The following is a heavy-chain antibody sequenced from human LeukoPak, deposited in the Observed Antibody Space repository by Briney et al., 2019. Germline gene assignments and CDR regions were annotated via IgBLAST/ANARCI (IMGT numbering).Heavy chain of an antibody. J-gene: IGHJ4*02. D-gene: IGHD6-13*01. CDR2: IYYSGST. V-gene: IGHV4-39*01. Sequence: SETLSLTCTVSGGSISSSTYYWGWIRQPPGKGLEWIGSIYYSGSTYYNPSLKSRVTMSVDTSKNQFSLKLSSVTAADTAVYYCARHAGGIAAAGTRPFDYWGQGTLVTVSS. CDR3: ARHAGGIAAAGTRPFDY. CDR1: GGSISSSTYY.